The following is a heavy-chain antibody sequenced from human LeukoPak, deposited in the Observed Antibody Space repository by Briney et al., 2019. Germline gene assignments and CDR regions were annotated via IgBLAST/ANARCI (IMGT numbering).Heavy chain of an antibody. CDR1: GFSFGSYW. Sequence: GGSLRLSCAASGFSFGSYWMNWVRQAPGKGLEWVAVISYDGSNKYYADSVKGRFTISRDNSKNTLYLQMNSLRAEDTAVYYCAREGVVDAFDIWGQGTMVTVSS. V-gene: IGHV3-30*03. CDR3: AREGVVDAFDI. J-gene: IGHJ3*02. CDR2: ISYDGSNK. D-gene: IGHD3-10*01.